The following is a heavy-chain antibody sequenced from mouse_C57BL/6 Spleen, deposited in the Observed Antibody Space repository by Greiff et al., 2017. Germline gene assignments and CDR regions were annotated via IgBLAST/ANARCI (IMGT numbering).Heavy chain of an antibody. Sequence: EVKLMESGGGLVKPGGSLKLSCAASGFTFSSYAMSWVRQTPEKRLEWVATISDGGSYTYYPDNVKGRFTISRDNAKNNLYLQMSHLKSEDTAMYYCARDGRTGSSFDYWGQGTTLTVSS. CDR1: GFTFSSYA. V-gene: IGHV5-4*01. CDR2: ISDGGSYT. D-gene: IGHD4-1*01. J-gene: IGHJ2*01. CDR3: ARDGRTGSSFDY.